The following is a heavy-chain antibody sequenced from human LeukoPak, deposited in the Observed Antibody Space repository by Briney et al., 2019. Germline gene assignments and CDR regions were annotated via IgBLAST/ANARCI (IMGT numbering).Heavy chain of an antibody. J-gene: IGHJ4*02. Sequence: ASVKVSCKTFGFNFIGYYLYWVRQAPGQGLESMGWINPNSGVKQYSQKFQGRVTMTSDTSISTAYMELSGLTSDDTAVYYCARGLISTNYYGSGSYFHYWGQGTLVTVSS. V-gene: IGHV1-2*02. D-gene: IGHD3-10*01. CDR1: GFNFIGYY. CDR3: ARGLISTNYYGSGSYFHY. CDR2: INPNSGVK.